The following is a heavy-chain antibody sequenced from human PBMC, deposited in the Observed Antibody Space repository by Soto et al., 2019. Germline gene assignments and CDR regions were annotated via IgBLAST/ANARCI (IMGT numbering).Heavy chain of an antibody. J-gene: IGHJ4*02. CDR2: INPSGGST. Sequence: QVQLVQSGAEVNKPGASVKVSCKASGYTFTSYYMHWVRQAPGQGLEWMGIINPSGGSTSYAQKFQGKVTMTRETSTRTVYMERSSLESENTAVYYCARGQWSAVVVIPFDFRGQGTLVTVSS. CDR1: GYTFTSYY. V-gene: IGHV1-46*01. CDR3: ARGQWSAVVVIPFDF. D-gene: IGHD3-22*01.